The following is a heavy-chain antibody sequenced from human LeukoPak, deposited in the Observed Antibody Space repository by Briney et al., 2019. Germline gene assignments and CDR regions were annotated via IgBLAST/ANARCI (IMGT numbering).Heavy chain of an antibody. J-gene: IGHJ6*03. V-gene: IGHV4-59*01. D-gene: IGHD3-22*01. CDR3: ARGIYYDSSGHYRNYYYYYMDV. Sequence: SETLSLTCTVSGGSISSYYWSWIRQPPGKGLEWIGYIYYSGSTNYNPSLKSRVTISVDTSKNQFSLKLSSVTAADTAVYYCARGIYYDSSGHYRNYYYYYMDVWGKGTTVTISS. CDR1: GGSISSYY. CDR2: IYYSGST.